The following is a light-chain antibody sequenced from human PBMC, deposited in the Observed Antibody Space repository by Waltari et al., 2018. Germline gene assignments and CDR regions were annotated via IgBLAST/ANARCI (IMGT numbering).Light chain of an antibody. V-gene: IGKV3-20*01. J-gene: IGKJ1*01. CDR2: GAS. CDR1: QSVGRS. CDR3: QHYVRLPVT. Sequence: EILLTQSPGTLSLSPGERATLSCRASQSVGRSLTWYQQKPGQAPRLLIYGASSRATGIPDRFSGSGSETDFTLTISRLEPEDFALYYCQHYVRLPVTFGQGTKVDI.